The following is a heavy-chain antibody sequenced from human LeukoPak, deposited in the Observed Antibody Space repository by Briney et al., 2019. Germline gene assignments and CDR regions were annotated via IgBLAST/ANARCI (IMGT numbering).Heavy chain of an antibody. CDR2: INHSGST. CDR3: ARRINARKVVVTATYYFDY. Sequence: SETPSLTCAVYGGSFSGYYWSWIRQPPGKGLEWIGEINHSGSTNYNPSLKSRVTISVDTSKNQFSLKLSSVTAADTAVYYCARRINARKVVVTATYYFDYWGQGTLVTVSS. V-gene: IGHV4-34*01. CDR1: GGSFSGYY. D-gene: IGHD2-21*02. J-gene: IGHJ4*02.